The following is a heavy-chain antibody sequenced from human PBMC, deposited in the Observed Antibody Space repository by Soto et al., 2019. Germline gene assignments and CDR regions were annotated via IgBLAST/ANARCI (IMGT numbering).Heavy chain of an antibody. CDR3: ARSTRYCTNGVCYYVFDY. Sequence: KPSETLSLTCTVSGGSISSYYWSWIRQPAGKGLEWIGRIYTSGSTNYNPSLKSRVTMSVDTSKNQFSLKLSSVTAADTAVYYCARSTRYCTNGVCYYVFDYWGQGTLVTVSS. D-gene: IGHD2-8*01. CDR1: GGSISSYY. V-gene: IGHV4-4*07. CDR2: IYTSGST. J-gene: IGHJ4*02.